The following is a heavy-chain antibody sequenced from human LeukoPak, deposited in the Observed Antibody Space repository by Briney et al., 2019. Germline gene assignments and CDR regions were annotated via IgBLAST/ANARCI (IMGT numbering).Heavy chain of an antibody. CDR2: ITISGTYI. CDR3: ARDLSATARAYDY. J-gene: IGHJ4*02. Sequence: PGGSLRLSCAASGFILSDYNMNWVRQAPGKGLEWVSFITISGTYITYADSVKGRFTISRDNAKNSLYLQMNSLRAEDTADCARDLSATARAYDYWGQGTLATVSS. V-gene: IGHV3-21*01. CDR1: GFILSDYN. D-gene: IGHD2-15*01.